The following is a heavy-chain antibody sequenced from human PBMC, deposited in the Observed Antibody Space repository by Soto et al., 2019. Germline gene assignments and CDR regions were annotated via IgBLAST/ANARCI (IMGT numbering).Heavy chain of an antibody. CDR1: GYAISNGYY. J-gene: IGHJ4*02. Sequence: SETLSLTCAVSGYAISNGYYWGWVRQPPGKGLEWIGDSHQSGITHHSPSLKGRVITSMLTSKNQFSLDLISVTAADTAVYYCVRTVAVAGTNVPDYFDHWGQGILVTVSS. CDR3: VRTVAVAGTNVPDYFDH. V-gene: IGHV4-38-2*01. D-gene: IGHD6-19*01. CDR2: SHQSGIT.